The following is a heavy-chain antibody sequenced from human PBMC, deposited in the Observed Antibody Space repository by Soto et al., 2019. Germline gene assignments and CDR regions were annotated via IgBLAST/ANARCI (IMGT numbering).Heavy chain of an antibody. CDR1: GYTFTSYD. D-gene: IGHD3-10*01. CDR2: MNPNSGNT. CDR3: ASYGSGSYYYYGMDV. J-gene: IGHJ6*02. V-gene: IGHV1-8*01. Sequence: ASVKVSCKASGYTFTSYDINWVRQATGQGLEWMGWMNPNSGNTGYAQKLQGRVTMTRNTSISTAYMELSSLRSEDTAVYYCASYGSGSYYYYGMDVWGQGTTVTVSS.